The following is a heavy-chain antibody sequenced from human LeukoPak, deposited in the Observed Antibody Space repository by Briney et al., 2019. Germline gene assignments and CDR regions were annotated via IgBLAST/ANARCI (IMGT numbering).Heavy chain of an antibody. CDR1: GFTFSTYS. CDR3: ARDITELERLFDY. V-gene: IGHV3-48*01. Sequence: PGGSLRLSCAASGFTFSTYSMNWVRQAPGKGLEWVSDIDSGSNNIHYADSVKGRFTISRDDAKNSLYLQMDSLRAEDTAVYYCARDITELERLFDYWGQGTLVTVSS. CDR2: IDSGSNNI. D-gene: IGHD1-1*01. J-gene: IGHJ4*02.